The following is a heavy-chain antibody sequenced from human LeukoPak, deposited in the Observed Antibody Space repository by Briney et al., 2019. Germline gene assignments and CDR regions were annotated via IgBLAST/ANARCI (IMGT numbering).Heavy chain of an antibody. Sequence: PSETLSLTCTVSGGSISSSSYYWGWIRQPPGKGLEWIGSIYYSGSTYYNPSLKSRVTISVDTSKNQFSLKLSSVTAADTAVYYCARSVPGYCSGGSCPFDYWGQGTLVTVSS. CDR1: GGSISSSSYY. CDR3: ARSVPGYCSGGSCPFDY. CDR2: IYYSGST. J-gene: IGHJ4*02. D-gene: IGHD2-15*01. V-gene: IGHV4-39*01.